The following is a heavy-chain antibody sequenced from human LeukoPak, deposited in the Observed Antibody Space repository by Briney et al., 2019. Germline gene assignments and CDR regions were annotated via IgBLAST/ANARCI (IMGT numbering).Heavy chain of an antibody. CDR3: ARSHSGSYYVAPDY. CDR1: GDSVSGSSVA. Sequence: SQTLSLTCAISGDSVSGSSVAWNWIRQSPSRGLEWLGRTYYRSKWYNDYALSVKSRITINPDTSKNQFSLKLSSVTAADTAVYYCARSHSGSYYVAPDYWGQGTLVTVSS. J-gene: IGHJ4*02. V-gene: IGHV6-1*01. CDR2: TYYRSKWYN. D-gene: IGHD1-26*01.